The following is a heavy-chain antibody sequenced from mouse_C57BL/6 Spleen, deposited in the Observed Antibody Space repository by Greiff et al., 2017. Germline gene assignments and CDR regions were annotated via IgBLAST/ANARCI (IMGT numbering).Heavy chain of an antibody. CDR3: ARDHPDYAMGC. J-gene: IGHJ4*01. V-gene: IGHV3-1*01. Sequence: EVKLQESGPGMVKPSQSLSLTCTVTGYSITSGYDWHGNRHFPGNKLEGMGYISYSGSTNYNPYFQSRTSITHDTSKNPFFLQLNSVTTEDTATYYCARDHPDYAMGCRGQGTSVTVSS. CDR2: ISYSGST. CDR1: GYSITSGYD.